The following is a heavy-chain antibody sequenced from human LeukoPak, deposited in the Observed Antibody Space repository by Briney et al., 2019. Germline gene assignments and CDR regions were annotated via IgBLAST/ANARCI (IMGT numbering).Heavy chain of an antibody. CDR1: GGSISSGSYY. Sequence: PSQTLSLTCTVSGGSISSGSYYWSWIRQPAGKGLEWIGRIYTSGSTYYNPSLKSRVTISVDTSKNQFSLKLSSVTAADTAVYYCAKVDTAMVSLWGQGTLVTVSS. J-gene: IGHJ4*02. D-gene: IGHD5-18*01. CDR2: IYTSGST. V-gene: IGHV4-61*02. CDR3: AKVDTAMVSL.